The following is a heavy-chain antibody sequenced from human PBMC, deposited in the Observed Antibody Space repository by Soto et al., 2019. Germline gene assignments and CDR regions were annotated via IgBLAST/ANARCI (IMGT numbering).Heavy chain of an antibody. CDR2: ISAYNGNT. D-gene: IGHD3-16*01. CDR3: ARVDMITFGGGAAFDI. J-gene: IGHJ3*02. CDR1: GYTFTSYG. Sequence: ASVKVSCKASGYTFTSYGISWVRQAPGQGLEWMGWISAYNGNTNYAQKLQGRVTMTTDTSTSTAYMELRSLRSDDTAVYYCARVDMITFGGGAAFDIWGQGTMVTVSS. V-gene: IGHV1-18*01.